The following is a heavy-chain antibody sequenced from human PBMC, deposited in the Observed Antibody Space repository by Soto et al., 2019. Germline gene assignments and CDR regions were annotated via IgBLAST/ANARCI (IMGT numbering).Heavy chain of an antibody. CDR3: ARARRGAPYYYTMDL. J-gene: IGHJ6*02. V-gene: IGHV3-23*01. D-gene: IGHD3-10*01. Sequence: QLLESGGGLVQPGGSLRLSCIASGFTFSSYAMTWVRQAPGKGLEWVSDISGSGGITYYADSVKGRFTISRDNSKNTLNLQMNSLRADDTAVYYCARARRGAPYYYTMDLWGQGTTVTVSS. CDR1: GFTFSSYA. CDR2: ISGSGGIT.